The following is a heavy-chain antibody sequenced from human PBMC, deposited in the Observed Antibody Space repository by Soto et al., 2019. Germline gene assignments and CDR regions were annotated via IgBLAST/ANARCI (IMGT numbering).Heavy chain of an antibody. CDR1: GFTFISYS. CDR3: ARFSALAVDAFDI. J-gene: IGHJ3*02. D-gene: IGHD1-1*01. V-gene: IGHV3-48*02. Sequence: GGSLRLSSAASGFTFISYSMNWVRHAPGKGLEWVSYISSSSSTIYYAESVKRRLTISRDNAKNSLYLQMNSLRDEDTAVYYCARFSALAVDAFDIWGQGTMVTVSS. CDR2: ISSSSSTI.